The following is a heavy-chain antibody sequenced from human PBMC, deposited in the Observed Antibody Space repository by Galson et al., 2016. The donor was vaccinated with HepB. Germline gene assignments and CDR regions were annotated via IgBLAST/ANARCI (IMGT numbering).Heavy chain of an antibody. V-gene: IGHV3-33*01. CDR2: IWFAGSDK. CDR1: GFTFSSYG. CDR3: AREEYLWGSYRLFDY. D-gene: IGHD3-16*02. J-gene: IGHJ4*02. Sequence: SLRLSCAASGFTFSSYGMHWVRQAPGKGLEWVALIWFAGSDKYYADSVKGRFTISRDNSKNTLYLQMNSLRAEDTAVYYCAREEYLWGSYRLFDYWGQGTLVTVSS.